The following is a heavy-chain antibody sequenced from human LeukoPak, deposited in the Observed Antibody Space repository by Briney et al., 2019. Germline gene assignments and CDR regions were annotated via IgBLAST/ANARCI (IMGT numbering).Heavy chain of an antibody. Sequence: GGSLRLSCVGSGFTLSTYGMHWVRQAPGKGLEWVALMSSDGSHTFYAASVRGRFTVSRDISKNTLYLQMDSLRPEDTRVYYCARELCGLRTGRPGLGGMDVWGQGTSVTVSS. CDR3: ARELCGLRTGRPGLGGMDV. J-gene: IGHJ6*02. CDR1: GFTLSTYG. V-gene: IGHV3-30*03. D-gene: IGHD2-21*01. CDR2: MSSDGSHT.